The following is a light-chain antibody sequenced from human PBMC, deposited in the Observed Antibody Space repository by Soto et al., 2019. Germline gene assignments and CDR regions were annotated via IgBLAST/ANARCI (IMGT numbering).Light chain of an antibody. CDR1: QSISSW. CDR3: QQCNSDPRT. CDR2: EAS. Sequence: DIQMTQSTSTVSASVGDRVTITCRASQSISSWLAWYNLKPGKVPKLLIYEASSLQSGVPSRFSGSGSGTELTLTISSLQPEDVATYYCQQCNSDPRTFGGGTKVDIK. J-gene: IGKJ4*02. V-gene: IGKV1-5*01.